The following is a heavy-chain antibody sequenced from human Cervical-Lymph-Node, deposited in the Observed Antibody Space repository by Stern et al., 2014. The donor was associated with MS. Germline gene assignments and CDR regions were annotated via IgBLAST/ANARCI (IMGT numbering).Heavy chain of an antibody. CDR3: ARSWWELGLGDY. V-gene: IGHV1-18*04. D-gene: IGHD1-26*01. CDR2: ISAYNGNT. Sequence: DQLAESGAEVKKPGASGKVSCKASGYTFTSYGISWVRQAPGQGLEWMGWISAYNGNTNYAQKLQGRVTITTDTSTSTAYMELRSLRSDDTAVYYCARSWWELGLGDYWGQGTLVTVSS. J-gene: IGHJ4*02. CDR1: GYTFTSYG.